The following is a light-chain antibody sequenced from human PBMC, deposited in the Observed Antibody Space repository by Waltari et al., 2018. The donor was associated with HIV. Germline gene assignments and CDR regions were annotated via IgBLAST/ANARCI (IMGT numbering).Light chain of an antibody. CDR1: QNIGTW. CDR3: QQYNTDSAT. J-gene: IGKJ1*01. V-gene: IGKV1-5*03. CDR2: KAS. Sequence: DIQMPQSPSTLSASVGDRVTITCRASQNIGTWVAWYQQRPGKAPKALIYKASTLESGVPSRFSGSGSGTEFTLTISSLQPDDFATYYCQQYNTDSATFGQGTKVEIK.